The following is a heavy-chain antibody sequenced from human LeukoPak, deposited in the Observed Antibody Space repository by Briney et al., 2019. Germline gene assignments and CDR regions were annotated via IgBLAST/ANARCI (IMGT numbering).Heavy chain of an antibody. D-gene: IGHD3-16*01. J-gene: IGHJ4*02. CDR3: APTAEAYTSWWKV. CDR1: GYKFTYYY. V-gene: IGHV1-2*02. CDR2: INPDSGFT. Sequence: ASVKVSCKASGYKFTYYYMHWVRQAPGQGLEFMGWINPDSGFTNYAQKFKGRVTMTRDTSISTAYLEVRSLTSDDTAVYYCAPTAEAYTSWWKVWGQGTLVTVSS.